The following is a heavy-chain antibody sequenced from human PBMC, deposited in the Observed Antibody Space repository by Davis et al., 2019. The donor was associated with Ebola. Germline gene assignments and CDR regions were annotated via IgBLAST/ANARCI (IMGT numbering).Heavy chain of an antibody. CDR1: GGSMSSYY. Sequence: ESLKISCTVSGGSMSSYYWSWNRQPPGKGLEWIGYIYYSGSTNYNPSLKSRVTISVDTSKNQFSLKLSSVTAADTAVYYCARGARYYYDSSGYYYDYYYGMDVWGQGTTVTVSS. CDR2: IYYSGST. V-gene: IGHV4-59*01. D-gene: IGHD3-22*01. CDR3: ARGARYYYDSSGYYYDYYYGMDV. J-gene: IGHJ6*02.